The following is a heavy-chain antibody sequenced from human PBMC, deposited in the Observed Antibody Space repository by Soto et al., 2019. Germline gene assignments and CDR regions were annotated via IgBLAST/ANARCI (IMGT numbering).Heavy chain of an antibody. CDR3: PRGWIAELNDAVDI. V-gene: IGHV3-74*01. CDR1: GFTFSRYW. CDR2: INIYGSST. J-gene: IGHJ3*02. Sequence: PGGSLRLSCAASGFTFSRYWMHWVRQAPGKGLVWVSRINIYGSSTDYADSVKGRFTISRDNAKNTLYLQMNSLRVEDTAVYYRPRGWIAELNDAVDILEQETMQTVSS. D-gene: IGHD2-2*03.